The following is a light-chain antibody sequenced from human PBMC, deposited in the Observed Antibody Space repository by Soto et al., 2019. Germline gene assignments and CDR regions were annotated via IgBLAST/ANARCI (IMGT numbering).Light chain of an antibody. CDR2: DAS. CDR3: QQRSNWPPYT. J-gene: IGKJ2*01. V-gene: IGKV3-11*01. Sequence: EIVLTQSPATLSLSPGEKPTLSCRASQRVSSYLAWYQQNPGQAPSLLIYDASNRATGIPARFSGSGSGTDFTLTISSLEPEDFAVYYCQQRSNWPPYTFGQGTKLEIK. CDR1: QRVSSY.